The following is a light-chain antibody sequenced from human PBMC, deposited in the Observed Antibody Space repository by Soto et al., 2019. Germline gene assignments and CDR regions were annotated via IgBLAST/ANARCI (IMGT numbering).Light chain of an antibody. Sequence: DVEMTQSPSTLPTSIGDIVTINCRASQNVSNWLAWYQQKPGKAPKLLIYKASRLESGVPSRFSASGSGTDFPLTINSLQSDDFATYFCQQYSKESTFGQGTKLEIK. CDR1: QNVSNW. V-gene: IGKV1-5*03. CDR3: QQYSKEST. J-gene: IGKJ2*01. CDR2: KAS.